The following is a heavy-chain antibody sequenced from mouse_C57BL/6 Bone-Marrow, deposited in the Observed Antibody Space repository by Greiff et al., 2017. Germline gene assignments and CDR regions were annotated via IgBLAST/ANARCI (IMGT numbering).Heavy chain of an antibody. CDR1: GFTFSDYY. J-gene: IGHJ2*01. V-gene: IGHV5-12*01. CDR2: ISNGGGST. CDR3: ARRGGYLDY. Sequence: EVKLMESGGGLVQPGGSLKLSCAASGFTFSDYYMYWVRQTPEKRLEWVAYISNGGGSTYYPDTVKGRFTISRDNAKNTLYLQMSRLKSEDTAMYYCARRGGYLDYWGQGTTLTVSS.